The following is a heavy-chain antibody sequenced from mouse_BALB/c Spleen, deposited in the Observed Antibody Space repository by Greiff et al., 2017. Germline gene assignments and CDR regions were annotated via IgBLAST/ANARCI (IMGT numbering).Heavy chain of an antibody. Sequence: QVQLQQPGAELVKPGASVKLSCKASGYTFTSYWMHWVKQRPGQGLEWIGEINPSNGRTNYNEKFKSKATLTVDKSSSTAYMQLSSLTSEDSAVYYCARKGRAMDYWGQGTSVTVSS. J-gene: IGHJ4*01. CDR2: INPSNGRT. CDR1: GYTFTSYW. D-gene: IGHD3-3*01. CDR3: ARKGRAMDY. V-gene: IGHV1S81*02.